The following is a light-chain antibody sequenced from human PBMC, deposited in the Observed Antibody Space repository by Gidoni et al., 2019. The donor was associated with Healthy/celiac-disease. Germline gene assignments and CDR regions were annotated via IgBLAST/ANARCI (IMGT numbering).Light chain of an antibody. CDR3: QSYDSSLSGDVV. CDR1: SSNIGAGYD. J-gene: IGLJ2*01. V-gene: IGLV1-40*01. Sequence: SVLTQPPSVSGAPGQSVTISCTGSSSNIGAGYDVPWYQQLPGTAPKLLLYGNINRPSGVPDRFSGSKSGTSASLAITGLQAEDEADYYCQSYDSSLSGDVVFGGGTKLTVL. CDR2: GNI.